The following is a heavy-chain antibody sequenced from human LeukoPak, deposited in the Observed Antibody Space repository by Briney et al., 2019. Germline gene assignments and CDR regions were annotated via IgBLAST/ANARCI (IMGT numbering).Heavy chain of an antibody. Sequence: PGGSLRLSCGVSGFTFSSYSMCWVRQAPGKGLEWVSFISSSSSYIYYADSVKGRFTISRDNAKNSLYLQMNSLRAEDTAVYYCARGTVFPYYFDYWGQGTLVTVSS. V-gene: IGHV3-21*01. CDR2: ISSSSSYI. J-gene: IGHJ4*02. CDR1: GFTFSSYS. CDR3: ARGTVFPYYFDY.